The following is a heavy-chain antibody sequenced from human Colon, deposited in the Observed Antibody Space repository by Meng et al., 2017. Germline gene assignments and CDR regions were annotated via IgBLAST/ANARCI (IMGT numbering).Heavy chain of an antibody. CDR3: ARFYGSGTFEVHDY. CDR1: GGSVSSASYY. Sequence: HVVLHEAGHARVRPSDTLSLTCNVSGGSVSSASYYWSWIRQPPGKGLEWIGLIHYSGSRNYNPSLKSRVTMSVDTSKNQVSLRLTSVTAADTAVYYCARFYGSGTFEVHDYWGQGTLVTVSS. CDR2: IHYSGSR. D-gene: IGHD3-10*01. J-gene: IGHJ4*02. V-gene: IGHV4-61*01.